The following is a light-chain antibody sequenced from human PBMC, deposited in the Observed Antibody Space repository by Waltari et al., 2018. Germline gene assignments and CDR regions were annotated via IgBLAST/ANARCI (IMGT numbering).Light chain of an antibody. V-gene: IGLV7-43*01. CDR1: TGEVSSNYY. CDR3: RLYYGDARWV. CDR2: STN. J-gene: IGLJ3*02. Sequence: QTVVTHEPSLTVSPVGTVTLTCASTTGEVSSNYYPNWLQQKPGQAPTSLIYSTNKRHFGTPARFSGSLPGGRAALTLSHAQPEDEADYYCRLYYGDARWVFGGGTNLTVL.